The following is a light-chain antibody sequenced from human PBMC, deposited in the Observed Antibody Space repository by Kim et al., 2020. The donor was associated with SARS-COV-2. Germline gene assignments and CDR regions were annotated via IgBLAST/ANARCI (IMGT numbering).Light chain of an antibody. CDR2: QDN. CDR1: KLGDKY. V-gene: IGLV3-1*01. Sequence: SYELTQPPSMSVSPGQTASITCSGDKLGDKYACWYQQKPGQSPVLVIYQDNKRPSGIPERFSGSNSGNTATLTISGTQAMDEADYYCQAWDSSTAVFGGGTQLTVL. CDR3: QAWDSSTAV. J-gene: IGLJ3*02.